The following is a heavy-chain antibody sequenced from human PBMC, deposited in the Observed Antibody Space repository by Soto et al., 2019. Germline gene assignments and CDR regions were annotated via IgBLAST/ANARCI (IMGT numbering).Heavy chain of an antibody. CDR3: ATASRGYDLPSFDY. Sequence: GASVKVSCKVSGYTLTELSMHWVRQAPGKGLEWMGGLDPEDGETIYAQKFQGGVTMTEDTSTDTAYMELSSLRSEDTAVYYCATASRGYDLPSFDYWGQGTLVTVSS. CDR1: GYTLTELS. D-gene: IGHD5-12*01. CDR2: LDPEDGET. J-gene: IGHJ4*02. V-gene: IGHV1-24*01.